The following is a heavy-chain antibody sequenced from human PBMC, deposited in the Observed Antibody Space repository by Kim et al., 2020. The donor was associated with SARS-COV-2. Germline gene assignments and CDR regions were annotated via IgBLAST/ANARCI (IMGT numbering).Heavy chain of an antibody. D-gene: IGHD1-1*01. CDR2: ISSSSSTI. V-gene: IGHV3-48*04. J-gene: IGHJ6*02. CDR3: AREYYRTGTYYYYGMDV. CDR1: GFTFSSYS. Sequence: GGSLRLSCAASGFTFSSYSMNWVRQAPGKGLEWVSYISSSSSTIYYADSVKGRFTISRDNAKNSLYLQMNSLRAEDTAVYYCAREYYRTGTYYYYGMDVWGQGTTVTVSS.